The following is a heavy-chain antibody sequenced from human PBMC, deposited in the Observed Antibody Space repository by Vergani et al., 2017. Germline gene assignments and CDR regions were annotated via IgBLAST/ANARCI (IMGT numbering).Heavy chain of an antibody. J-gene: IGHJ5*02. V-gene: IGHV4-61*01. D-gene: IGHD2-2*02. CDR3: ATVPAAISGADWFDP. CDR1: GGSVSSGSYY. Sequence: QVQLQESGPGLVKPSETLSLTCTVSGGSVSSGSYYWSWIRQPPGKGLEWIGYIYYSGSTNYNPSLKSRVTISVDTSKNQFSLKLSSVTAADTAVYYCATVPAAISGADWFDPWGQGTLVTVSS. CDR2: IYYSGST.